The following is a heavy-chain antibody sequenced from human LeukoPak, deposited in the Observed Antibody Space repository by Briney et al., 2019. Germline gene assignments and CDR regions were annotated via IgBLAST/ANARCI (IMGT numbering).Heavy chain of an antibody. V-gene: IGHV3-30-3*01. J-gene: IGHJ4*02. CDR3: ARDPNGYCSSTSCYRAY. D-gene: IGHD2-2*03. CDR2: ISYDGSNK. CDR1: GFTFSSYA. Sequence: GRSLRLSCAASGFTFSSYAMHWVRQAPGKGLEWVAVISYDGSNKYYADSVKGRFTISRDNSKNTLYLQMNSLRAEDTAVYYCARDPNGYCSSTSCYRAYWGQGTLVTVSS.